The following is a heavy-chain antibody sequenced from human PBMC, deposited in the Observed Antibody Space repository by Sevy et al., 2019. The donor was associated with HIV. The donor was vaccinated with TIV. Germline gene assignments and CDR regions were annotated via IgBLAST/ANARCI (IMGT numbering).Heavy chain of an antibody. CDR2: IYYSGST. J-gene: IGHJ4*02. Sequence: SETLSLTCTVSGGSISRGSYYWSWIRQPPGKGLEWIGYIYYSGSTNYNPSLKSRVTISVDTSKNQFSLKLSSVTAADTAVYYCARAYGSGSSLSAYFDYWGQGTLVTVSS. CDR3: ARAYGSGSSLSAYFDY. D-gene: IGHD3-10*01. V-gene: IGHV4-61*01. CDR1: GGSISRGSYY.